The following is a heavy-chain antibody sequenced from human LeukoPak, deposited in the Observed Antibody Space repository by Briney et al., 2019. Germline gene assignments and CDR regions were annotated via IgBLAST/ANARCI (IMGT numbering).Heavy chain of an antibody. CDR1: GDSVSSNSAA. J-gene: IGHJ4*02. D-gene: IGHD1-26*01. Sequence: SQTLSLTCAISGDSVSSNSAAWNWIRQSPSRGLEWLGRTYYGSKWNNDYAVSVKSRITINPDTSKNQFSLHLNSVTPEDTAVYYCARGAVGPKYFDYWGQGTLVTVSS. CDR2: TYYGSKWNN. CDR3: ARGAVGPKYFDY. V-gene: IGHV6-1*01.